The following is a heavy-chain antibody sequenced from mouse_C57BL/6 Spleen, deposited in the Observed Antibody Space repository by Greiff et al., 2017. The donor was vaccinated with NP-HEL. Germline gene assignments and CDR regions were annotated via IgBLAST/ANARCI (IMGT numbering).Heavy chain of an antibody. CDR1: GYTFTSYW. CDR3: ASITTVVGPDV. J-gene: IGHJ1*03. Sequence: QVQLQQPGAELVKPGASVKLSCKASGYTFTSYWMHWVKQRPGQGLEWIGMIHPNSGSTNYNEKFKSKATLTVDKSSSTAYMQLSSLTSEDSAVYYCASITTVVGPDVWGTGTTVTVSS. V-gene: IGHV1-64*01. D-gene: IGHD1-1*01. CDR2: IHPNSGST.